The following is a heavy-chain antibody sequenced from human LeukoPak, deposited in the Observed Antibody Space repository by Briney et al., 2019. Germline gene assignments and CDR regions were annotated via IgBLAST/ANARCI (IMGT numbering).Heavy chain of an antibody. D-gene: IGHD5-12*01. Sequence: GGSLRLSCAGSGFPFSSHGMNWVRQAPGKGLEWVSGISPGGGPTYYADSVRGRFSISRDDLKNTLYLQMENLRAEDTAVYYCAKDGAWLRFDDWGQGILVTVSS. J-gene: IGHJ4*02. V-gene: IGHV3-23*01. CDR2: ISPGGGPT. CDR3: AKDGAWLRFDD. CDR1: GFPFSSHG.